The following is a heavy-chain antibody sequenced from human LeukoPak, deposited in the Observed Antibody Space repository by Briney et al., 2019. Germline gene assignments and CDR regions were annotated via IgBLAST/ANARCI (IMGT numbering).Heavy chain of an antibody. V-gene: IGHV4-4*09. Sequence: SETLFLTCTVSGGSISSYYWSWIRQPPGKGLEWIGYIYSSGSTNYNPSLKSRVTISVDTSKNQFSLNQSSVTAADTAGYYWARGKMKVYWNFDIWGRSTLGTVSS. J-gene: IGHJ2*01. D-gene: IGHD5-24*01. CDR3: ARGKMKVYWNFDI. CDR1: GGSISSYY. CDR2: IYSSGST.